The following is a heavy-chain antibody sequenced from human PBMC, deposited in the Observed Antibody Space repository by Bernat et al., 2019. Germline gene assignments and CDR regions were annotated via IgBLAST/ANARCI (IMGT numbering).Heavy chain of an antibody. Sequence: EVQLVESGGGFVRPGGSLRLSCAASGFSFTSYSVNWVRQAPGKGLEWISYISPTSDSIHYADSVNGRFTISRDNARNSLFLQMNSLRAEDTAVYYCGRQDSFGNVDYWGQGTLVTVSS. V-gene: IGHV3-48*01. J-gene: IGHJ4*02. D-gene: IGHD5-18*01. CDR2: ISPTSDSI. CDR1: GFSFTSYS. CDR3: GRQDSFGNVDY.